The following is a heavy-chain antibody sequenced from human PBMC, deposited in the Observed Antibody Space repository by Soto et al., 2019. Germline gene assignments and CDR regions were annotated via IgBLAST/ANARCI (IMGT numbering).Heavy chain of an antibody. CDR3: ARDTVHYYDSSGTYDY. J-gene: IGHJ4*02. Sequence: GGSLRLSCAASGFTFSSYEMNWVRQAPGKGLEWVSYISSSGSTIYYADSVKGRFTISRDNAKNSLYLQMNSLRAEDTAVYYCARDTVHYYDSSGTYDYWGQGTLVTVS. CDR1: GFTFSSYE. D-gene: IGHD3-22*01. V-gene: IGHV3-48*03. CDR2: ISSSGSTI.